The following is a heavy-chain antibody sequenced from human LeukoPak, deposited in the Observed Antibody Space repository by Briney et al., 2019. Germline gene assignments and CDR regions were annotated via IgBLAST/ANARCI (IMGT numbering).Heavy chain of an antibody. Sequence: PGGSLRLSCAASGFTFSDYYMSWIRQAPGKGLEWVSYISSSGSTIYYADSVKGQFTISRDNAKNSLYLQMNSLRAEDTAVYYCARDSAHDYSNYIDYYYGMDVWGQGTTVTVSS. CDR1: GFTFSDYY. D-gene: IGHD4-11*01. J-gene: IGHJ6*02. CDR3: ARDSAHDYSNYIDYYYGMDV. V-gene: IGHV3-11*01. CDR2: ISSSGSTI.